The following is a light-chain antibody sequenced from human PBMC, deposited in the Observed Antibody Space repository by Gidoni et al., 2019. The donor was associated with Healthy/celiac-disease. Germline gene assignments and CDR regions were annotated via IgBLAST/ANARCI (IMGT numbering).Light chain of an antibody. J-gene: IGLJ1*01. CDR2: QDS. CDR3: QAWDSSTEV. V-gene: IGLV3-1*01. CDR1: KLGDKY. Sequence: SYELTQPPSVSVPPGQTASITCSGDKLGDKYACWYQQKPGQYPVLVIYQDSKRTSGIPERFSGSNSGNTATLTISGTQAMDEADYYCQAWDSSTEVFGTGTKVTVL.